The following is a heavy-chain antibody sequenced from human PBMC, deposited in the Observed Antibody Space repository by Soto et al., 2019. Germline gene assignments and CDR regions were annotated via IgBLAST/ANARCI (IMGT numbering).Heavy chain of an antibody. CDR1: GFAFSDIA. D-gene: IGHD3-16*02. CDR3: AGGKSPRYSGLGV. V-gene: IGHV3-23*01. Sequence: EVQLLESGGGWVQPGGSLRLSCSGSGFAFSDIAFVWVRQAPGKGLQWVSALSGSGTTTFYADSVKGRFTISTDISNNTLYLQMNSLRVEDTALYYCAGGKSPRYSGLGVWGQGTTVTVSS. J-gene: IGHJ6*02. CDR2: LSGSGTTT.